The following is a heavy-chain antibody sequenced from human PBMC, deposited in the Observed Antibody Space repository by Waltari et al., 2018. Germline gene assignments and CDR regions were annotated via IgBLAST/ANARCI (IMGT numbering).Heavy chain of an antibody. Sequence: QVQLQESGPGLVKPSQTLSLTCTVSGGSISSGAYYWSWIRQPPGKGLEWIGYIYYSGSTYYNPSLKSRVTISVDTSKNQFSLKLSSVTAADTAVYYCARVIAAAGTLIDYWGQGTLVTVSS. CDR3: ARVIAAAGTLIDY. CDR1: GGSISSGAYY. CDR2: IYYSGST. D-gene: IGHD6-13*01. J-gene: IGHJ4*02. V-gene: IGHV4-30-4*08.